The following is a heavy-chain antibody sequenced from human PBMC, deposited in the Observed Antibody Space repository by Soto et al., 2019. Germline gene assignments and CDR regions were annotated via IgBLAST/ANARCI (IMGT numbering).Heavy chain of an antibody. D-gene: IGHD2-2*01. CDR1: GGTFSSYA. CDR3: ARSQGSSTSLEIYYYYYYGMDV. J-gene: IGHJ6*02. CDR2: LIPISGTA. V-gene: IGHV1-69*01. Sequence: QVQLVQSGAEVKKPGSSVNVSCKAPGGTFSSYAISWVRQAPGQGLEWVGGLIPISGTANYAQKFQGRVTITADESTSTVYMELSSLRSEDTAVYFCARSQGSSTSLEIYYYYYYGMDVWGHGTTVTVSS.